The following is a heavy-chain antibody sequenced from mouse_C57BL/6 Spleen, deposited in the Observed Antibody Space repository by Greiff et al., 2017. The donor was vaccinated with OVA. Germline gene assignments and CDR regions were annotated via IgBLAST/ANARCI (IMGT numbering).Heavy chain of an antibody. J-gene: IGHJ4*01. D-gene: IGHD1-1*01. CDR2: INYDGSST. CDR3: ARDYGSSSAMDY. Sequence: EVKLVESEGGLVQPGSSMKLSCTASGFTFSDYYMAWVRQVPEKGLEWVANINYDGSSTYYLDSLKSRFLISRDNAKNILYLQMSSLKSEDTATYYCARDYGSSSAMDYWGQGTSVTVSS. CDR1: GFTFSDYY. V-gene: IGHV5-16*01.